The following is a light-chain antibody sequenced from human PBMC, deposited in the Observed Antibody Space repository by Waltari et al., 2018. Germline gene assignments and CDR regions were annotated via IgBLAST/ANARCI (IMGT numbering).Light chain of an antibody. CDR3: QQTYNTPPIS. J-gene: IGKJ5*01. Sequence: DIQMTQSPSSLSASVGDSVTFTCRASQNISKFLNWYQQKPGKAPKLLIYAASTLKGGVPLRFSGSGSGTEFTLTITDLQAEDSATYVCQQTYNTPPISFGHGARLFIK. CDR2: AAS. V-gene: IGKV1-39*01. CDR1: QNISKF.